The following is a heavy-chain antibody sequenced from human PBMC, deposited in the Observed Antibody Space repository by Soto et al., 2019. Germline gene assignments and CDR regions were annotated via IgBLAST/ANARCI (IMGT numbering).Heavy chain of an antibody. CDR1: GGCISSSSYY. J-gene: IGHJ4*02. Sequence: PSETLSLTCTVSGGCISSSSYYWGWIRQPPGKGLEWIGSIYYSGSTYYNPSLKSRVTISVDTSKNQSSLKLSSVTAADTAVYYCASSRYYGSGSYHAPFFDYWGQGTLVTVSS. D-gene: IGHD3-10*01. CDR2: IYYSGST. V-gene: IGHV4-39*01. CDR3: ASSRYYGSGSYHAPFFDY.